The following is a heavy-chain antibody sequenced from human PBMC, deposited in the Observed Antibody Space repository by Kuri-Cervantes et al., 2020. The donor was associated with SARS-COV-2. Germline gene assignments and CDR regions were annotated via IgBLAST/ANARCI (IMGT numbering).Heavy chain of an antibody. Sequence: GGSLRLSCEVSGFLFSASAIHWVRQASGKGLEWVGRVRGKANSYATAYAASVKGRFTNSRDNSKNTLYLQMNSLRAEDTAVYYCAKDPVAGTWGDNFGYWGQGTLVTVSS. CDR2: VRGKANSYAT. V-gene: IGHV3-73*01. D-gene: IGHD6-19*01. CDR1: GFLFSASA. CDR3: AKDPVAGTWGDNFGY. J-gene: IGHJ4*02.